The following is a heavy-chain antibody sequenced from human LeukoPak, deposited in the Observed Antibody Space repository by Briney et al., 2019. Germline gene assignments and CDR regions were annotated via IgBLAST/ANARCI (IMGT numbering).Heavy chain of an antibody. Sequence: GGSLRLSCAASEFTFSSYSMIWVRQAPGKGLEWISYISSGSSNIYYADSVKGRFTISRDNAKNSLYLQMNSLRAEDTAVYYCARGYGDYDWFDPWGQGTLVTVSS. CDR3: ARGYGDYDWFDP. D-gene: IGHD4-17*01. J-gene: IGHJ5*02. CDR1: EFTFSSYS. V-gene: IGHV3-48*01. CDR2: ISSGSSNI.